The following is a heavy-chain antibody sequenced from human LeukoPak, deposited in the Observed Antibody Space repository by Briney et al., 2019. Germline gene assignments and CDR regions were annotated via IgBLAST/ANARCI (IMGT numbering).Heavy chain of an antibody. V-gene: IGHV1-18*01. Sequence: SVKVSCKASGYTFTSYGISWVRQAPGQGLEWMGWISAYNGNTNYAQKLQGRVTMTTDTSTSTAYMELRSLRSDDTAVYYCARDALQWDIVVVVAANPLDYWGQGTLVTVSS. CDR2: ISAYNGNT. CDR1: GYTFTSYG. D-gene: IGHD2-15*01. CDR3: ARDALQWDIVVVVAANPLDY. J-gene: IGHJ4*02.